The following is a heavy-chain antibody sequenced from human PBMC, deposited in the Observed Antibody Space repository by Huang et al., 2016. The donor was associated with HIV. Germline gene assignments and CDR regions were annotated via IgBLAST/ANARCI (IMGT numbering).Heavy chain of an antibody. J-gene: IGHJ6*02. D-gene: IGHD2-15*01. CDR3: ARYGGNYYYYYGMDV. Sequence: QVQLQQWGAGLLKPSETLSLTCAVYGGSFSGYYWSWIRQPPGKGRGWIGEINHSGRTNYNPSLKSRVTISIDTSKNQFSLKLSSVTAADTAVYYCARYGGNYYYYYGMDVWGQGTTVTVSS. V-gene: IGHV4-34*01. CDR2: INHSGRT. CDR1: GGSFSGYY.